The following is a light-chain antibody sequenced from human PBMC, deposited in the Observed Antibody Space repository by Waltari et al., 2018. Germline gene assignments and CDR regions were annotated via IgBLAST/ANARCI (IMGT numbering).Light chain of an antibody. CDR3: SSYTSSSTNV. J-gene: IGLJ6*01. Sequence: QSALTQPASVSGSPGQSITISCTGTSSDVGGYNYVSWYQHHPGKAPKLMNYDFSNRPSGVSNRFSVSKAGNTAALTISGLQAEDEADYYCSSYTSSSTNVFGSGTKVTVL. V-gene: IGLV2-14*03. CDR2: DFS. CDR1: SSDVGGYNY.